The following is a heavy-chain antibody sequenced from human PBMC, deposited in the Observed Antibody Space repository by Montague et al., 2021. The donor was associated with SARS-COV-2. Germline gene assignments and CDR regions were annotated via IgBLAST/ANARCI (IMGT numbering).Heavy chain of an antibody. J-gene: IGHJ4*02. CDR2: IYGATGRT. CDR3: AEVGSVFP. Sequence: SLRLSCAASGFTFSSSALSWVRQAPGKGLEWVSNIYGATGRTFYADSVKGRFTMSRENSKNTLYLQINSLRVDDTAVYYCAEVGSVFPWGQGTLVTVSS. CDR1: GFTFSSSA. D-gene: IGHD1-14*01. V-gene: IGHV3-23*03.